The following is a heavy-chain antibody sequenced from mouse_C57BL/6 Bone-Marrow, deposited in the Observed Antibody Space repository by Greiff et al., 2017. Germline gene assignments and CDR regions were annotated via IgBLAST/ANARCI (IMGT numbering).Heavy chain of an antibody. D-gene: IGHD2-4*01. Sequence: QVQPQQPGAELVKPGASVKLSCKASGYTFTSYWMHWVKQRPGQGLEWIGMIHPNSGSTNYNEKFKSKATLTVDKSSSTAYMQLSSLTSEDSAVYYCAREGIYYDYDGRYYYAMDYWGQGTSVTVSS. CDR3: AREGIYYDYDGRYYYAMDY. V-gene: IGHV1-64*01. CDR2: IHPNSGST. CDR1: GYTFTSYW. J-gene: IGHJ4*01.